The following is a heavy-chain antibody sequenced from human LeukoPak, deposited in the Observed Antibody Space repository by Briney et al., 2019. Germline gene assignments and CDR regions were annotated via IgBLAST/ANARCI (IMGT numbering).Heavy chain of an antibody. D-gene: IGHD5-18*01. Sequence: LRLSCAASGFTFSDYAIHWVRQAPGKGLEWIGEINHSGSTNYNPSLKSRVTISVDTSKNQFSLKLSSVTAADTAVYYCARWIRGSYYFDYWGQGTLVTVSS. CDR3: ARWIRGSYYFDY. CDR1: GFTFSDYA. J-gene: IGHJ4*02. V-gene: IGHV4-34*01. CDR2: INHSGST.